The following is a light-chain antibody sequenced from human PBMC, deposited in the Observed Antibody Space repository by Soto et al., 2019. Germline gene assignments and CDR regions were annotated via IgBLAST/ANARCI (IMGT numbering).Light chain of an antibody. Sequence: EIVMTQSPATLSVSPGERATLSCRASQSVGSNLAWYQQKPGQAPRLFIYGASTRATGFPARFSGSGSGTEFTLTISSLQSEDFAVYYCQQYNYWPRSFGPGTKVDIK. CDR1: QSVGSN. CDR2: GAS. J-gene: IGKJ3*01. CDR3: QQYNYWPRS. V-gene: IGKV3-15*01.